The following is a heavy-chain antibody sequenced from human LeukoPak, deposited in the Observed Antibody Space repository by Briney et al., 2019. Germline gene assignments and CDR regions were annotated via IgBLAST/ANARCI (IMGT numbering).Heavy chain of an antibody. Sequence: SETLSLTCTVSGYSISSGYYWGWIRQPPGKGLEWIGSIYHSGSTYYNPSLKSRVTISVDTSKNQFSLKLSSVTAADTAVYYCARDYYDSSGYPYSDYWGQGTLVTVSS. CDR2: IYHSGST. J-gene: IGHJ4*02. CDR3: ARDYYDSSGYPYSDY. D-gene: IGHD3-22*01. V-gene: IGHV4-38-2*02. CDR1: GYSISSGYY.